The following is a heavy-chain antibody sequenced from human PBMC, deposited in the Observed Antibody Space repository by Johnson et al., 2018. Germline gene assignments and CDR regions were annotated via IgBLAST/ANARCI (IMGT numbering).Heavy chain of an antibody. CDR1: GFTFSNYW. CDR2: IKEDGSEQ. CDR3: AGEWGPAGGHLVIAFDI. J-gene: IGHJ3*02. Sequence: EVQLVESGGGLVQPGGSLRLSCAASGFTFSNYWMTWVRQAPGKGLEWVANIKEDGSEQYYVDSVKGRFTISRDNAKNSLYLQMNSRRAEGTAGYYCAGEWGPAGGHLVIAFDIWGQGTMVTVSS. V-gene: IGHV3-7*01. D-gene: IGHD6-6*01.